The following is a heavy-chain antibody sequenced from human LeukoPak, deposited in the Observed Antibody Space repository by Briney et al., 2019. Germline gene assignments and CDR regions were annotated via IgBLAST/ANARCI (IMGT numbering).Heavy chain of an antibody. Sequence: SETLSLTCAVSGYSISSGYYWGWIRQPPGKGLEWIGSIYHSGSTYYNPSLKSRVTISVDTSENQFSLKLSSVTAADTAVYYCATQQWLVREVVYWGQGTLVTVSS. CDR2: IYHSGST. J-gene: IGHJ4*02. D-gene: IGHD6-19*01. V-gene: IGHV4-38-2*01. CDR1: GYSISSGYY. CDR3: ATQQWLVREVVY.